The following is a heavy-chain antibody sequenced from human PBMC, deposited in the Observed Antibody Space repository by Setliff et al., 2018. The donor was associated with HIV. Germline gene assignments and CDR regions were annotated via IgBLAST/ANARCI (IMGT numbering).Heavy chain of an antibody. CDR3: VKDYVAGRSYTYGYDY. Sequence: PGGSLRLSCAASGFTFSDYGMHWVRQAPGKGLEWVAMIWYDGSNKYYEDSVKGRFTISRDNSKNTVHLQMNSLRGEDTAMYYCVKDYVAGRSYTYGYDYWGQGTLVTVSS. CDR2: IWYDGSNK. V-gene: IGHV3-30*02. CDR1: GFTFSDYG. J-gene: IGHJ4*02. D-gene: IGHD5-18*01.